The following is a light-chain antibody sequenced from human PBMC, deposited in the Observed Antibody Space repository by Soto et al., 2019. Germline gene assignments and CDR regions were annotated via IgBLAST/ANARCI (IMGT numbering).Light chain of an antibody. CDR1: SSNIGSNS. CDR3: AAWDDSLDGGV. Sequence: QSVLTQPPSASGTPGQRVTISCSGSSSNIGSNSVNWYRQLPGTAPKLLIYRNNQRPSGVPDLFSGSKSGTSASLAISGLQSEDEADYYCAAWDDSLDGGVFGGGTKLTVL. CDR2: RNN. V-gene: IGLV1-44*01. J-gene: IGLJ3*02.